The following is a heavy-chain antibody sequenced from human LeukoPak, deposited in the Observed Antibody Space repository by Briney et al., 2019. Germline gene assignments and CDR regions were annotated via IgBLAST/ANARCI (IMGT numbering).Heavy chain of an antibody. D-gene: IGHD6-13*01. CDR2: VTGDGETT. Sequence: GGSLRLSCAASGFTFRSYATSWVRQAPGKGLEWVSSVTGDGETTFYADSVKGRFSVSRDNSRNTLSLTMNSLRVEDTALYYCAKDYLGQMVMFDVWGQGTMVTVSS. J-gene: IGHJ3*01. CDR3: AKDYLGQMVMFDV. CDR1: GFTFRSYA. V-gene: IGHV3-23*01.